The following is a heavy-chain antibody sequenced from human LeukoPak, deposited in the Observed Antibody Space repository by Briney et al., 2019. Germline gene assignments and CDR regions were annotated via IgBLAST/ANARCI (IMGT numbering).Heavy chain of an antibody. CDR2: ISSSSSYI. V-gene: IGHV3-21*01. CDR3: ARDLNNYYGSGSYENY. Sequence: GGSLRLSCAASGFTFSSYSMNWVRQAPGKGLEWVPSISSSSSYIYYADSVKGRFTISRDNAKNSLYLQMNSLRAEDTAVYYCARDLNNYYGSGSYENYWGQGTLVTVSS. CDR1: GFTFSSYS. J-gene: IGHJ4*02. D-gene: IGHD3-10*01.